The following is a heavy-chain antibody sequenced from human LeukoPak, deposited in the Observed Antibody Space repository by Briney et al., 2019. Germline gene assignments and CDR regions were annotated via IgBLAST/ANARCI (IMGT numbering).Heavy chain of an antibody. CDR1: GFTFSSYS. CDR3: ARYYGDYSCADY. J-gene: IGHJ4*02. CDR2: ISSSSSYI. Sequence: PGGSLRLSCAASGFTFSSYSMNWVRQAPGKGLEWVSSISSSSSYIYYADSAKGRFTISRDNAKNSLYLRMNSLRAEDTAVYYCARYYGDYSCADYWGQGTLVTVSS. D-gene: IGHD4-17*01. V-gene: IGHV3-21*01.